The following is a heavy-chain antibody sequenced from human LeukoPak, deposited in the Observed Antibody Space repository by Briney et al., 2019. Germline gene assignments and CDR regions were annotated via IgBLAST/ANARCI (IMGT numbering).Heavy chain of an antibody. D-gene: IGHD2-15*01. CDR2: IYYSGST. Sequence: SQTLSLTCAVSGGSISSGGYSWSWIRQPPGKGLEWIGYIYYSGSTYYNPSLKSRVTISVDTSKNQFSLKLSSVTAADTAVYYCARLSVGRFDYWGQGTLVTVSS. CDR1: GGSISSGGYS. V-gene: IGHV4-30-4*07. J-gene: IGHJ4*02. CDR3: ARLSVGRFDY.